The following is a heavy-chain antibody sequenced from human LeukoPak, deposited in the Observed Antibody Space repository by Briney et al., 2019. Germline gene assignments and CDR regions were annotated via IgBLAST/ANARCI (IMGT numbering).Heavy chain of an antibody. D-gene: IGHD5-12*01. J-gene: IGHJ2*01. V-gene: IGHV3-21*01. CDR2: ISSSSSYI. CDR3: ARDGRDTVATIAGYFDL. CDR1: GFTFSSYS. Sequence: GGSLRLSCAASGFTFSSYSMNWVRQAPGKGLEWVSSISSSSSYIYYADSVKGRFTISRDNAKNSLYLQMNSLRAEDTAVYYCARDGRDTVATIAGYFDLWGRGTLVTVSS.